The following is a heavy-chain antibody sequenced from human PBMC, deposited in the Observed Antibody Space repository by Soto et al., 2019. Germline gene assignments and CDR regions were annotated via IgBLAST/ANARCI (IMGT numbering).Heavy chain of an antibody. J-gene: IGHJ4*02. D-gene: IGHD2-15*01. CDR3: VGVVVVAATLDY. CDR2: IYYSGST. V-gene: IGHV4-39*01. Sequence: SETLSLTCTVSGGSISSSSYYWGWIRQPPGKGLEWIGSIYYSGSTYYNPSLKSRVTISVDTSKNQFSLKLSSVAAADTAVYYCVGVVVVAATLDYWGQGTLVTVSS. CDR1: GGSISSSSYY.